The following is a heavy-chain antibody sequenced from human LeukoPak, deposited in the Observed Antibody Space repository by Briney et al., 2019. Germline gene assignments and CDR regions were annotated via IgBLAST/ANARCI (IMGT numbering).Heavy chain of an antibody. D-gene: IGHD6-13*01. CDR1: GGSISSYY. J-gene: IGHJ3*02. CDR2: IYDSGST. V-gene: IGHV4-59*08. CDR3: ARQTGSSWYYAFDI. Sequence: SETLSLTCTVSGGSISSYYWSWIRQPPGKGLEWIGYIYDSGSTNYNPSLKSRVTISVDTSKSHFSLKLSSVTTADTAVYYCARQTGSSWYYAFDIWGQGTVVTVSS.